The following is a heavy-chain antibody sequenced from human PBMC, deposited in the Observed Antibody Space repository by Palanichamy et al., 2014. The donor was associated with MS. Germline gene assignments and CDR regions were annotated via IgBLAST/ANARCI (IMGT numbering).Heavy chain of an antibody. J-gene: IGHJ2*01. CDR1: GFTFSAYG. Sequence: EVQLLDVWGRPGTGLGGPVRLSCAASGFTFSAYGMSWVRQAPGKGLDWVSATSDSGASTYYADSVKGRFIISRDNSKNTLYLQMNSLRAEDTAVYYCAKPGRGYGDYWYFDLWGRGTLVTVSS. D-gene: IGHD4-17*01. V-gene: IGHV3-23*01. CDR3: AKPGRGYGDYWYFDL. CDR2: TSDSGAST.